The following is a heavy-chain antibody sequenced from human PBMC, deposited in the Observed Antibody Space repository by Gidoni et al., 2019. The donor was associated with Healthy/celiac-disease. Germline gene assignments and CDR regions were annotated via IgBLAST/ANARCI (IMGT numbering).Heavy chain of an antibody. CDR2: IYYSGST. V-gene: IGHV4-59*08. D-gene: IGHD3-22*01. Sequence: QVQLQESGPGLVKPSETLSLTCTVSGGSISSYYWSWFRQPPGKGLEWIGYIYYSGSTNYNPSLKSRVTISVDTSKNQFSLKLSAVTAADTAVYYCARLHYDSSWGLPSVVSGAYFDYWGQGTLVTVSS. CDR3: ARLHYDSSWGLPSVVSGAYFDY. CDR1: GGSISSYY. J-gene: IGHJ4*02.